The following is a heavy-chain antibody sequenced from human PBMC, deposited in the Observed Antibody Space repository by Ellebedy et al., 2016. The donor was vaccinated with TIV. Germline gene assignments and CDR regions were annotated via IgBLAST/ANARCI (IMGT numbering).Heavy chain of an antibody. CDR3: ARLLRGTYYGGFEY. CDR1: GVSIGSYY. Sequence: MPSETLSLTCTVSGVSIGSYYWTWIRQPPGKGLEWIGYIYYSESTDYKPSLKSRVTIALDTSTNQLSLELRSVTGADTAVYYCARLLRGTYYGGFEYWGQGTPVTVSS. CDR2: IYYSEST. J-gene: IGHJ4*02. D-gene: IGHD1-26*01. V-gene: IGHV4-59*01.